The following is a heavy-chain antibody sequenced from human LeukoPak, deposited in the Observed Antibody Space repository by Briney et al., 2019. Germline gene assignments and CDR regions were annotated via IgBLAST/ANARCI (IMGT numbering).Heavy chain of an antibody. D-gene: IGHD4-23*01. V-gene: IGHV3-74*01. CDR2: INSDGSST. Sequence: GGSLRLSCAASGFTFSSYWMHWVRQAPGKGLVWVSRINSDGSSTGYADSVKGRFTISRDNAKNTLYLQMNSLRAEDTAGYYCARDPPYGGNSEEADYWGQGTLVTVSS. CDR3: ARDPPYGGNSEEADY. J-gene: IGHJ4*02. CDR1: GFTFSSYW.